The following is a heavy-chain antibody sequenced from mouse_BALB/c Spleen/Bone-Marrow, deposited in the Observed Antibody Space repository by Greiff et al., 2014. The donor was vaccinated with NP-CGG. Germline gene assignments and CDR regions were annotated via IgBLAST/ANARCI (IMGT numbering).Heavy chain of an antibody. J-gene: IGHJ4*01. D-gene: IGHD1-1*01. CDR1: GYAFSSSW. CDR3: ARSAYYGSSYGAMDY. Sequence: QVQLKESGPELVKPGASVKISCTGSGYAFSSSWMNWVKQRPGQGLEWIGRIYPGDGDTNSNGRFKGKATLTADRSSNTAYMQLGSLTSVDSAVYFCARSAYYGSSYGAMDYWGQGTSVTVSS. CDR2: IYPGDGDT. V-gene: IGHV1-82*01.